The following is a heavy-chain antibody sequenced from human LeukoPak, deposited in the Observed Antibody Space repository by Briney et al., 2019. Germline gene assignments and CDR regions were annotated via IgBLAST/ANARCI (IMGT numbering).Heavy chain of an antibody. CDR2: IYSGGST. CDR1: GFTVSSNY. Sequence: GGSLRLSCAASGFTVSSNYMSWVRQAPGKGLEGVSVIYSGGSTYYADSEKGRFTISRDNSKNTLYLQMNSLRAEDTAVYYCAREGHGKEEDAFDIWGQGTMVTVSS. CDR3: AREGHGKEEDAFDI. D-gene: IGHD1-14*01. J-gene: IGHJ3*02. V-gene: IGHV3-53*01.